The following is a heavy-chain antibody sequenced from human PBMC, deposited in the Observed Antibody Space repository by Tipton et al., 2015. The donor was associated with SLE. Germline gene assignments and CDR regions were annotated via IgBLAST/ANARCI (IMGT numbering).Heavy chain of an antibody. CDR2: ISYERSYK. J-gene: IGHJ6*03. V-gene: IGHV3-30*04. D-gene: IGHD2-2*01. CDR3: AKAGDLYHPSRYMDV. Sequence: SLRLSCAASGFTFSSYTMHWVRQAPGKGLEWVAVISYERSYKYYADSVKGRFTISRDNSKNTLYLQMVSLRPEDTAVYYCAKAGDLYHPSRYMDVWGKGTTVTVSS. CDR1: GFTFSSYT.